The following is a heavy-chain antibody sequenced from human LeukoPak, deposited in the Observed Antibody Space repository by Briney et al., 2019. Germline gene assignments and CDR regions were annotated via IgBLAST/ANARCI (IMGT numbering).Heavy chain of an antibody. Sequence: PGRSLRLSCAASGFTFSSYGMHWVRQAPGKGLEGVAVISYDGSTTYYADSVKGRFTISRDNSKNTLYLQMDSLRAEDTAVYYCAKWSLTTWGYFDYWGQGTLVTVSS. CDR1: GFTFSSYG. V-gene: IGHV3-30*18. D-gene: IGHD1-14*01. J-gene: IGHJ4*02. CDR2: ISYDGSTT. CDR3: AKWSLTTWGYFDY.